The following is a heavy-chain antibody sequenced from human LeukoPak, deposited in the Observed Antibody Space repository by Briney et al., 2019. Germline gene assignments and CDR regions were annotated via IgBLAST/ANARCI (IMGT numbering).Heavy chain of an antibody. Sequence: GASVKVSCKASGYTFTSYGISWVRQAPGQGLEWMGWISAYNGNTNYAQKLQGRVTMTTDTSTSTAYMELRSLRSDDTAVYYCARDPMVRGVIPEYFQHWGQGTLVTVSS. J-gene: IGHJ1*01. CDR3: ARDPMVRGVIPEYFQH. V-gene: IGHV1-18*01. D-gene: IGHD3-10*01. CDR2: ISAYNGNT. CDR1: GYTFTSYG.